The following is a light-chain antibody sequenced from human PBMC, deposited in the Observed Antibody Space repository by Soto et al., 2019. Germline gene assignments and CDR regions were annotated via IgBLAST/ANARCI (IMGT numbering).Light chain of an antibody. CDR2: DNN. CDR3: HSYDSSLSSWV. J-gene: IGLJ3*02. Sequence: HSVLTQPPSVSGAPGQRVTISCTGSSSNIGAGYDVHWYQRLPGAAPKLLIYDNNNRPSGVPDRFSGSKSGTSASLAITGLQAEDEADYYCHSYDSSLSSWVFGGGTKLTVL. CDR1: SSNIGAGYD. V-gene: IGLV1-40*01.